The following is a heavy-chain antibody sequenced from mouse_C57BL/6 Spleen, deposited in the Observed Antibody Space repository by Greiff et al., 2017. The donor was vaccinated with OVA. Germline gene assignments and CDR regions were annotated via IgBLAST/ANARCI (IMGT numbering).Heavy chain of an antibody. Sequence: EVMLVESGGGLVQPKGSLKLSCAASGFSFNTYAMNWVRQAPGKGLEWVARIRSKSNNYATYYADSVKDRFTISRDDSESMLYLQMNNLKTEDTAMYYCVRQDTAQTFAYWGQGTLVTVSA. CDR1: GFSFNTYA. D-gene: IGHD3-2*02. J-gene: IGHJ3*01. CDR2: IRSKSNNYAT. CDR3: VRQDTAQTFAY. V-gene: IGHV10-1*01.